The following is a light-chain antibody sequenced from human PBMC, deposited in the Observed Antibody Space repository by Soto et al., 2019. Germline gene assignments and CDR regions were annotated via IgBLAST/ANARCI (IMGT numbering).Light chain of an antibody. Sequence: QTVMTQEPSLTVSPGGTVTLTCASSTGAVSSGYYPNWFQQKPGQPPRALIYSTNNRHSWTPARFSGSLLGDKAALTLSGVQPEDEAEYYCLLYFGAYVVFGGGTKLTVL. CDR1: TGAVSSGYY. CDR3: LLYFGAYVV. CDR2: STN. V-gene: IGLV7-43*01. J-gene: IGLJ2*01.